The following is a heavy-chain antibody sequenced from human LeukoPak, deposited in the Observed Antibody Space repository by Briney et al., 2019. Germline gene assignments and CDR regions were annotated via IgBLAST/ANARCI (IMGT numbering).Heavy chain of an antibody. D-gene: IGHD5-24*01. CDR3: ARAVEMATIPPDY. CDR2: INHSGST. V-gene: IGHV4-34*01. J-gene: IGHJ4*02. Sequence: PSETLSLTCAVYGVSFSGYYWSWVRQPPGKGLEWIGEINHSGSTNYNPSLKSRVTISVDTSKNQFSLKLSSVTAADTAVYYCARAVEMATIPPDYWGQGTLVTVSS. CDR1: GVSFSGYY.